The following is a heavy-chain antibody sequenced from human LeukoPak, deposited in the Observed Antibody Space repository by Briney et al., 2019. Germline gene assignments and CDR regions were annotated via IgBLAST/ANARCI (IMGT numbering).Heavy chain of an antibody. D-gene: IGHD4-17*01. CDR2: ISGSGGST. CDR1: GFTFSSYA. J-gene: IGHJ4*02. V-gene: IGHV3-23*01. CDR3: ARETGSAVGSTDFDY. Sequence: GGSLRLSCAASGFTFSSYAMSWVRQAPGKGLEWVAAISGSGGSTYYADSVKGRFTISRDNSKNTLYLQMKSLRAEDTAVYYCARETGSAVGSTDFDYWGQGTLVTVSS.